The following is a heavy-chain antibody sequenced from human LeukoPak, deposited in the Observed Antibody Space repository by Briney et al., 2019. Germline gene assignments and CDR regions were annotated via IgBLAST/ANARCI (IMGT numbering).Heavy chain of an antibody. CDR3: AKNSPRYCGGDCPLDS. CDR2: ITGSGGST. V-gene: IGHV3-23*01. CDR1: EFTFSIYA. D-gene: IGHD2-21*02. J-gene: IGHJ4*02. Sequence: AGGSLRLSCAASEFTFSIYAMTWVRQAPGKGLEWVSAITGSGGSTYYADSVEGRFTISRDNFKNMLYLQMDSLRAEDTALYYCAKNSPRYCGGDCPLDSWGQGTLVTVSS.